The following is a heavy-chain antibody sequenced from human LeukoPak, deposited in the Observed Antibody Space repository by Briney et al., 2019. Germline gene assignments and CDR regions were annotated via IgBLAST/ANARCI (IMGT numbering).Heavy chain of an antibody. V-gene: IGHV4-39*07. J-gene: IGHJ3*02. D-gene: IGHD5-18*01. CDR1: GDSISSSSYY. CDR2: IYHSGST. Sequence: SESLSLTCTVSGDSISSSSYYWGWIRQPPGKGLEWIGEIYHSGSTNYNPSLKSRVTISVDKSKNQFSLKLSSVTAADTAVYYCARRDTAMVISAFDIWGQGTMVTVSS. CDR3: ARRDTAMVISAFDI.